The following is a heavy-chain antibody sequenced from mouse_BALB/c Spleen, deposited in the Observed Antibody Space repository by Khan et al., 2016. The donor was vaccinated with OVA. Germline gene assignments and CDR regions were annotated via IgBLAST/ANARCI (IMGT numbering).Heavy chain of an antibody. CDR1: GFTFSSYS. Sequence: EVELVESGGDLVKPGGSLKLSCAASGFTFSSYSMSWVRQTPDKRLEWVATISSGGDYTYYPDSLKGRFTFSRDNARNTLYLQMSRLKSEDTAMYYGASHLTGSFAYWGQGTLVTVSA. CDR2: ISSGGDYT. V-gene: IGHV5-6*01. CDR3: ASHLTGSFAY. D-gene: IGHD4-1*01. J-gene: IGHJ3*01.